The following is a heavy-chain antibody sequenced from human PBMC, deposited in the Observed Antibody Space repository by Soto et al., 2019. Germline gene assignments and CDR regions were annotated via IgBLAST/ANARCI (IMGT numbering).Heavy chain of an antibody. V-gene: IGHV4-39*07. CDR3: ARDSPPVVTYYFDY. CDR2: IYYSGST. J-gene: IGHJ4*02. D-gene: IGHD2-21*02. CDR1: GGSISSSSYY. Sequence: SEPLSLTCTVSGGSISSSSYYWGWIRQPPGKGLEWIGSIYYSGSTYYNPSLKSRFTISVDTSKNQFSLKLRSVTAADTAVYYCARDSPPVVTYYFDYWGQGTLVTVSS.